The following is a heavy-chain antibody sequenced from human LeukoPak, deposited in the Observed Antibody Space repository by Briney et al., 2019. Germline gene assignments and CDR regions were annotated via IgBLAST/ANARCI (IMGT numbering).Heavy chain of an antibody. CDR3: AKESNTMVRGAPDY. J-gene: IGHJ4*02. V-gene: IGHV1-18*01. CDR2: ISTHNGKT. CDR1: GYTFINYG. D-gene: IGHD3-10*01. Sequence: GASVKVSCKTSGYTFINYGINWVRQAPGQGLEWMGWISTHNGKTHYAQNFQDRITMTTDTSTSTAYMELRSLRSDDTAVYYCAKESNTMVRGAPDYWGQGTLVTVSS.